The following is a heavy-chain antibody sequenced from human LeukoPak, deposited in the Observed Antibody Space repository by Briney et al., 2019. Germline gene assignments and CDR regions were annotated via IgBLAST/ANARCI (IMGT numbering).Heavy chain of an antibody. D-gene: IGHD3-3*01. CDR2: ISYDGSNK. Sequence: GGSLRLSCAASGFTFSSYAMHWVRQAPGKGLEWVAVISYDGSNKYYADSVKGRFTISRDNSKNTLYLQMNSLRAEDTAVYYCAAEKSITIFGVVTGWGQGTLVTVSS. V-gene: IGHV3-30-3*01. CDR1: GFTFSSYA. CDR3: AAEKSITIFGVVTG. J-gene: IGHJ4*02.